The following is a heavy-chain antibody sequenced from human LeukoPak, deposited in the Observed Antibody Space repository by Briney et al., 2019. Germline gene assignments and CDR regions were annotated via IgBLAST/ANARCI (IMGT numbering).Heavy chain of an antibody. Sequence: GGSLKLSCAASGFTFSGSAIHWVRQASGKGLEWVGRIRSRTNSYATAYAASVKGRFTISRDDSKNTAYLQMNSLTTEDTAVYYCTRLLIAGFDYWGQGTLVTVSS. D-gene: IGHD6-13*01. CDR1: GFTFSGSA. CDR2: IRSRTNSYAT. V-gene: IGHV3-73*01. CDR3: TRLLIAGFDY. J-gene: IGHJ4*02.